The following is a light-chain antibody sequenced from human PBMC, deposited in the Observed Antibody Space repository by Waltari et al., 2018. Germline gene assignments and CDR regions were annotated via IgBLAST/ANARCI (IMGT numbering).Light chain of an antibody. J-gene: IGLJ2*01. V-gene: IGLV2-14*01. CDR3: SSQSSNDVVL. Sequence: QSALTQPASVSGSPAQSVTIFCAGTSNDVGVYNSVSWYQEHPGQAPRVIIYHVSDRPSGVSDRFSGSKSGNTASLTISGLQAEDEADYYCSSQSSNDVVLFGGGTKLTVL. CDR2: HVS. CDR1: SNDVGVYNS.